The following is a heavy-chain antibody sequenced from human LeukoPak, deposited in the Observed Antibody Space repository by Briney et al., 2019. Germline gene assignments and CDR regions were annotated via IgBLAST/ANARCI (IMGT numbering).Heavy chain of an antibody. CDR1: GYTLTELS. D-gene: IGHD4-17*01. CDR2: FDPEDGET. Sequence: GASVKVSCKVSGYTLTELSMHWVRQAPGKGLEWMGGFDPEDGETIYAQKFQGRVTMTEDTSTDTAYMELSSLRSEDTAVYYCATLYGERDYFDYWGQGTLVTVSS. CDR3: ATLYGERDYFDY. J-gene: IGHJ4*02. V-gene: IGHV1-24*01.